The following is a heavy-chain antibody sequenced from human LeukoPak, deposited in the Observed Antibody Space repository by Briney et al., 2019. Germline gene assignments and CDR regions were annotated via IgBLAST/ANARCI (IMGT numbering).Heavy chain of an antibody. CDR1: GGSISSSSYY. D-gene: IGHD3-22*01. CDR2: IKQDGSEK. J-gene: IGHJ4*02. Sequence: ETLSLTCTVSGGSISSSSYYWGWIRQPPGKGLEWVANIKQDGSEKYYVDSVKGRFTISRDNSKNTLYLQMNSLRAEDTAVYYCAKDNTPLLLDPYFDYWGQGTLVTVSS. CDR3: AKDNTPLLLDPYFDY. V-gene: IGHV3-7*03.